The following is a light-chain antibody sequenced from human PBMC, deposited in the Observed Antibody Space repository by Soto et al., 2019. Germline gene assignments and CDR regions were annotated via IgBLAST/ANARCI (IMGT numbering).Light chain of an antibody. V-gene: IGLV2-11*01. CDR3: CSYVDSYTVV. J-gene: IGLJ3*02. CDR1: SSDFGAYNY. Sequence: QSVLTQPRSVSGSPGQSVTISCTGTSSDFGAYNYVSWYQQHPGKAPKLMIYDVTERPSGVPDRFSGSKSGYTASLTISGLQADDEADYYCCSYVDSYTVVFGGRTKLTVL. CDR2: DVT.